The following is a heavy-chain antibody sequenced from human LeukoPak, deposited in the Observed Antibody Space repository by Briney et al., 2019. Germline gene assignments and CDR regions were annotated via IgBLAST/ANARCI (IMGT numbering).Heavy chain of an antibody. V-gene: IGHV3-74*01. CDR2: INSDGGST. D-gene: IGHD1-26*01. CDR1: GFTFSSYW. J-gene: IGHJ4*02. Sequence: PRGSLRLSCAASGFTFSSYWMYWVRQAPGKGLVWVSRINSDGGSTTYADSVKGRFTISRDNAKNTLYLQVNSLRAEDTAVYYCARGGGATVDYWGQGTLDSVSS. CDR3: ARGGGATVDY.